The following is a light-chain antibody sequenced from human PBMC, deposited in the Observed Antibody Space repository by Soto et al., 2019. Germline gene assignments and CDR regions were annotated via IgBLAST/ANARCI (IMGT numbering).Light chain of an antibody. CDR2: KAS. V-gene: IGKV1-5*03. J-gene: IGKJ1*01. CDR3: QQYNNWPPWT. CDR1: QTISSW. Sequence: DIQMTQSPSTLSGSVGDSVTITCRASQTISSWLAWYQQKPGKAPKLLIYKASTLKSGVPSRFSGSGSGTEFTLTISSLQPDDFAVYYCQQYNNWPPWTFGQGTKVDIK.